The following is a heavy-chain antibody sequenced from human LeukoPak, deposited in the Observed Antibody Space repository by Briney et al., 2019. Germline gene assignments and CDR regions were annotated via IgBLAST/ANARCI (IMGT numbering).Heavy chain of an antibody. CDR1: GLLFRTFA. Sequence: GGSLGLSCAAPGLLFRTFAMTGAGRAQGKGLGWVSAISGSGDNTFYADVVKGRFTIARDNSKDTLFLQMNSLRAEDTAIYYCAKVSYAGLSDVHSWGQGTLVTVSS. CDR3: AKVSYAGLSDVHS. CDR2: ISGSGDNT. D-gene: IGHD3-10*02. J-gene: IGHJ4*02. V-gene: IGHV3-23*01.